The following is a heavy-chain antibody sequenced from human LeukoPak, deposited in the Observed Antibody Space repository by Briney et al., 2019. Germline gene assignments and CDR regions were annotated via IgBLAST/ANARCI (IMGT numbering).Heavy chain of an antibody. V-gene: IGHV5-51*01. CDR1: GYSFTSYW. CDR2: IYPGDSDT. D-gene: IGHD3-10*01. Sequence: GESLQISCKGSGYSFTSYWIGWVRPVPGKGLEWMGIIYPGDSDTRYSPSFQGQVTISADKSISTAYLQWSSLKASDTAMYYCARSITMVRGVPYNWFDPWGQGTLVTVSS. CDR3: ARSITMVRGVPYNWFDP. J-gene: IGHJ5*02.